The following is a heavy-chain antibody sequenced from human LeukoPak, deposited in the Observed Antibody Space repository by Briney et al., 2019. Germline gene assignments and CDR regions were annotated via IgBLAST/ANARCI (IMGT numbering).Heavy chain of an antibody. CDR1: GVPISSRSYY. CDR3: ARHGGYYFDY. J-gene: IGHJ4*02. CDR2: IHHSVGT. V-gene: IGHV4-39*01. D-gene: IGHD3-10*01. Sequence: SETLSLTCSVSGVPISSRSYYWSWIRQPPGKGLEWIGQIHHSVGTSYNPSLRSRVTISGDTSKNQFSLKLSSVTAADTAVYYCARHGGYYFDYWGQGTLVTVSS.